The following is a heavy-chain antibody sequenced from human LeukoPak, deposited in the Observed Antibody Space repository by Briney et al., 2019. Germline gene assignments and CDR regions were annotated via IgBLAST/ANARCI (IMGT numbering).Heavy chain of an antibody. D-gene: IGHD5-12*01. CDR2: ISSSGSTI. Sequence: PGGSLRLSCAASGFTFSSYEMNWVRQAPGKGLEWVSYISSSGSTIYYADSVKGRFTISRDNAKNSLYLQMNSLRTEDTALYYCAKDRGYSGYDAFHIWGQGTMVTVSS. CDR1: GFTFSSYE. CDR3: AKDRGYSGYDAFHI. J-gene: IGHJ3*02. V-gene: IGHV3-48*03.